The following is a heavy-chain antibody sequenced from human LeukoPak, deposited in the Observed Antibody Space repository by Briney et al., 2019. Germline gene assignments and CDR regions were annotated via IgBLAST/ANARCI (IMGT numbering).Heavy chain of an antibody. D-gene: IGHD3-9*01. Sequence: SETLSLTCTVSGGSISSYYWSWIRQPPGKGLEWIGYIYYSGSTNYNPSLKSRVTISVDTSKNQFSLKLSSVTAADTAVYYCARVRYFDWLGGQSFDYWGQGTLVTVSS. CDR1: GGSISSYY. J-gene: IGHJ4*02. CDR3: ARVRYFDWLGGQSFDY. V-gene: IGHV4-59*01. CDR2: IYYSGST.